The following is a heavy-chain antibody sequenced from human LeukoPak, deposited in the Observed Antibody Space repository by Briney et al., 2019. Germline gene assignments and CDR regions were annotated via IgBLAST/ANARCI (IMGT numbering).Heavy chain of an antibody. CDR1: GFTFSSYA. V-gene: IGHV3-23*01. J-gene: IGHJ5*02. CDR3: AKDKRSSFKGNWFDP. Sequence: GGSLRLSCAASGFTFSSYAMSWVREAPGKGLEWVSAISGGGLYTYYADSVKGRFTISRDTSKNTLYLQMNSLRAEDTAVYYCAKDKRSSFKGNWFDPWGQGTLVTVSS. CDR2: ISGGGLYT. D-gene: IGHD6-6*01.